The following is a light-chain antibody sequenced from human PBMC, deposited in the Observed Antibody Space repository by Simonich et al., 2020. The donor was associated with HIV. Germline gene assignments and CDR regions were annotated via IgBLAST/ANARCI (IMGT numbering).Light chain of an antibody. CDR1: QSLLHGNGYNY. V-gene: IGKV2-28*01. CDR3: MQPLQTPIT. J-gene: IGKJ5*01. CDR2: LGS. Sequence: DIVMTQSPLSLPVTPGEPASISCRSSQSLLHGNGYNYVDWYLQKPGQSPQLLIYLGSNRASGVPDRFSGSGSGTDFTLKISRVEAEDVGVYYCMQPLQTPITFGQGTRLEIK.